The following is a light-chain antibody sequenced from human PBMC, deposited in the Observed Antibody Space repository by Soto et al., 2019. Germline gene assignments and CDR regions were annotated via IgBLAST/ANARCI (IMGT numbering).Light chain of an antibody. CDR3: KQSYSTPPT. V-gene: IGKV1-39*01. CDR2: AAS. Sequence: DIQMTQSPSSLSASVGDRVTITCRASQSISSYLNWYQQKPGKAPKLLIYAASSLQSGVPSRFSGSGSGTDFTLTISSLQPEEFATYYCKQSYSTPPTFGQGTKVDIK. J-gene: IGKJ1*01. CDR1: QSISSY.